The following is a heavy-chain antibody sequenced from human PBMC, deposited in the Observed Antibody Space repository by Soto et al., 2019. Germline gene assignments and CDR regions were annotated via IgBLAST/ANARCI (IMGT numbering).Heavy chain of an antibody. CDR3: ARGGGITGTTWLAYCYGMDV. D-gene: IGHD1-7*01. Sequence: GASVKVSCKASGYTFTSYYMHWVRQAPGQGLAWMGIINPSGGSTSYPQKFQGRVTMTRDTSTSTVYMELSSLRSEDTAVYYCARGGGITGTTWLAYCYGMDVWGQGTTVTVSS. CDR1: GYTFTSYY. J-gene: IGHJ6*02. CDR2: INPSGGST. V-gene: IGHV1-46*01.